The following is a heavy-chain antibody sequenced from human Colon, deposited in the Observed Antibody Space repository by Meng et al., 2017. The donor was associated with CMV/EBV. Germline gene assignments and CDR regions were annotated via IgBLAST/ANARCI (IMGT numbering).Heavy chain of an antibody. CDR3: ARDTFDRRNGMDV. J-gene: IGHJ6*02. CDR2: TYYSGST. CDR1: GGSINDFY. V-gene: IGHV4-59*01. Sequence: ESLKISCNVSGGSINDFYWSWIRQPPGKGLEWIGYTYYSGSTHYNPSLKSRVTISIDTSKKHFSLRLSSVTAADTAVYYCARDTFDRRNGMDVWGQGTSVTVSS. D-gene: IGHD3-10*01.